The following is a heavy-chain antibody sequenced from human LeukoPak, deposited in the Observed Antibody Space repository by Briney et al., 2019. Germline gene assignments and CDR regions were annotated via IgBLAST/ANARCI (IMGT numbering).Heavy chain of an antibody. V-gene: IGHV4-39*01. CDR1: GGSISSSSYY. J-gene: IGHJ4*02. CDR2: IYYIGST. D-gene: IGHD5-12*01. Sequence: PSETLSLTCTVSGGSISSSSYYWGWIRQPPGKGLEWIGSIYYIGSTYYNPSLKSRVTISVDTSKNQFSLRLSSVTAADTAVYYCARGSWLRFTIDYWGQGTLVTVSS. CDR3: ARGSWLRFTIDY.